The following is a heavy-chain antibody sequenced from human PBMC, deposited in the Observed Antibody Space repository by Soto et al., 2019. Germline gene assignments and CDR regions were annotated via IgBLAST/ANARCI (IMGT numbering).Heavy chain of an antibody. CDR1: GFTVSNNY. CDR2: IYSDDST. V-gene: IGHV3-53*01. CDR3: VRDPHSSDWAVG. J-gene: IGHJ4*02. D-gene: IGHD6-19*01. Sequence: EVQMVESGGGLIQPGGSLRLSCAASGFTVSNNYMSWVRQAPGKGLEWVSLIYSDDSTYYAASVKGRFTITTDNSKNMLYLQLNRLCADDTAVYYCVRDPHSSDWAVGWGQGTLVTVSS.